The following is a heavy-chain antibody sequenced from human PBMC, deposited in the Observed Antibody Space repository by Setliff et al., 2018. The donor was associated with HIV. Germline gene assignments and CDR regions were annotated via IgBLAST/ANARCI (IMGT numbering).Heavy chain of an antibody. D-gene: IGHD3-10*01. CDR1: GYNFATYY. V-gene: IGHV5-51*01. CDR3: AKAGGDS. J-gene: IGHJ5*01. CDR2: INPGDSDT. Sequence: PGESLKISCKTSGYNFATYYITWVRQMPGKGLEWIGRINPGDSDTGYSPSFQGHVSISADRSIGTTYLQWSSLRASDTAMYYCAKAGGDSWGQGTLVTAPQ.